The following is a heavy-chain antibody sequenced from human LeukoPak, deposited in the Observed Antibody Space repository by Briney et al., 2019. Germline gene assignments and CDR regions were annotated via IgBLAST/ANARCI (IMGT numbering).Heavy chain of an antibody. Sequence: ASVKVSCKASGYTFTSYYMRWVRQAPGQGLEWMGWINPNSGGTNYAQKFQGWVTMTRDTSISTAYMELSRLRSDDTAVYYCARDFNPSRIAAAGLGYWGQGTLVTVSS. D-gene: IGHD6-13*01. CDR1: GYTFTSYY. J-gene: IGHJ4*02. V-gene: IGHV1-2*04. CDR3: ARDFNPSRIAAAGLGY. CDR2: INPNSGGT.